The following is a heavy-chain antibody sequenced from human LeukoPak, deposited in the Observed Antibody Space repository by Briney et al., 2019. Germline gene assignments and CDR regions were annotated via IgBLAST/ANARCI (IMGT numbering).Heavy chain of an antibody. CDR1: GYTFTGYY. CDR3: ARGLIQLWLNAFDI. D-gene: IGHD5-18*01. J-gene: IGHJ3*02. V-gene: IGHV1-2*02. CDR2: INPNSGST. Sequence: ASVKVSCKASGYTFTGYYMHWVRQAPGQGLEWMGWINPNSGSTNYAQKFQGRVTMTRDTSISTAYMELSRLRSDDTAVYYCARGLIQLWLNAFDIWGQGTMVTVSS.